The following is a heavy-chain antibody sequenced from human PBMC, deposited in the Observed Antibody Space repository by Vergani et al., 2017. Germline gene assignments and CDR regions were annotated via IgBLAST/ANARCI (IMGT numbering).Heavy chain of an antibody. J-gene: IGHJ4*02. CDR1: GFTFSSYA. CDR3: ARSIDYGDYFDY. D-gene: IGHD4-17*01. Sequence: EVQLLESGGGLVQPGGSLRLSCAASGFTFSSYAMSWVRQAPGKGLEWVSAISGSGGSTYYADSVKGRFTISRDNSKNTLYLQMNSLRAEDTAVYYCARSIDYGDYFDYWGQGTLVTVSS. CDR2: ISGSGGST. V-gene: IGHV3-23*01.